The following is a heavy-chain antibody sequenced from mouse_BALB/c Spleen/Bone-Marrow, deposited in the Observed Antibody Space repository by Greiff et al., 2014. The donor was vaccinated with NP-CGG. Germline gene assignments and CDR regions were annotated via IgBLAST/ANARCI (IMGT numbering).Heavy chain of an antibody. V-gene: IGHV2-2*02. CDR2: IWSGGST. CDR1: GFSLSSYG. CDR3: ARNRRGYYFDY. D-gene: IGHD3-1*01. Sequence: VQLQQSGPGLVQPSQSLSITCTVSGFSLSSYGVHWVRQSPGKGLEWLGVIWSGGSTDYNAAFISRLTISKDNSKSQVFFKMTSLQANDTAIYYCARNRRGYYFDYWGQGTTLTVSS. J-gene: IGHJ2*01.